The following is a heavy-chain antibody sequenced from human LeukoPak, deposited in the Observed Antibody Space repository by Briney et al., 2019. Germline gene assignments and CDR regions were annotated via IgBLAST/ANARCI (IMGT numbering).Heavy chain of an antibody. CDR1: GFTFDDYT. D-gene: IGHD5-18*01. CDR3: TAMVTDY. V-gene: IGHV3-43*02. CDR2: ISGDGGTT. J-gene: IGHJ4*02. Sequence: PGGSLRLSCAASGFTFDDYTMHWVRQAPGKGLEWVSLISGDGGTTYYADSVKGRFTISRDNSKNSLYLLMNGLRTEDTALYYCTAMVTDYWGQGTLVTVSS.